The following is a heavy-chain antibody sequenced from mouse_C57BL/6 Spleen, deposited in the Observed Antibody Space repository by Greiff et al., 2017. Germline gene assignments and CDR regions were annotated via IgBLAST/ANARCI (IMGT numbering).Heavy chain of an antibody. V-gene: IGHV1-61*01. CDR3: ARRARGYFDV. J-gene: IGHJ1*03. CDR2: IYPSDSET. Sequence: VQLQQPGAELVRPGSSVKLSCKASGYTFTSYWMDWVKQRPGQGLEWIGNIYPSDSETHYNQKFKDKATLTVDKSSSTAYMQLSSLTAEDSAVYYCARRARGYFDVWGTGTTVTVSS. D-gene: IGHD3-1*01. CDR1: GYTFTSYW.